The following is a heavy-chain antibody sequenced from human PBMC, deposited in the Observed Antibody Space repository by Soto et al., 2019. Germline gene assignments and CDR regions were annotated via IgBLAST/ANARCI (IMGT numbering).Heavy chain of an antibody. J-gene: IGHJ4*02. CDR3: AKGGRVRGYKVGY. CDR1: GFTFSSYG. Sequence: QVQLVESGGGVVQPGRSLRLSCAASGFTFSSYGMHWVRQAPGKGLEWVAVISYDGSNKYYADSVKGRFTISRDNSKNTLYLQMNSLRAEDTAGYYCAKGGRVRGYKVGYWGQGTLVTVSS. D-gene: IGHD3-10*01. CDR2: ISYDGSNK. V-gene: IGHV3-30*18.